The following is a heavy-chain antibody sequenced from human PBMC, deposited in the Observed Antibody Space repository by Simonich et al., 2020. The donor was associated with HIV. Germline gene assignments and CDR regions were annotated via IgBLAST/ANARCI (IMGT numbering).Heavy chain of an antibody. D-gene: IGHD5-12*01. J-gene: IGHJ1*01. CDR2: IFYSGST. V-gene: IGHV4-59*01. Sequence: QVQLQESGPGLVKPSETLSLTCTVSGGSISSYYWSWIRQPPGKGLEWIGYIFYSGSTNYNPSLKSRVNISVDTSKNQFSLKLSSVTAADTAVYYCARLYSGYDNYFQHWGQGTLVTVSS. CDR1: GGSISSYY. CDR3: ARLYSGYDNYFQH.